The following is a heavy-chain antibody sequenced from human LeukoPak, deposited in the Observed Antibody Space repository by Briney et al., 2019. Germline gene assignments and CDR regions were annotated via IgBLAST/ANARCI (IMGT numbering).Heavy chain of an antibody. CDR3: ARVYYDSSGYTFDP. CDR1: GFTFSSYG. V-gene: IGHV3-23*01. CDR2: ISGSGGST. J-gene: IGHJ5*02. D-gene: IGHD3-22*01. Sequence: GGSLRLSCAASGFTFSSYGMSWVRQAPGKGLEWVSAISGSGGSTYYADSVKGRFTISRDNSKNTLYLQMNSLRAEDTVVYYCARVYYDSSGYTFDPWGQGTLVTVSS.